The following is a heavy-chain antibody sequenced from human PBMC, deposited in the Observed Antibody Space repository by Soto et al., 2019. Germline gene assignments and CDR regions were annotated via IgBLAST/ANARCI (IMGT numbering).Heavy chain of an antibody. J-gene: IGHJ4*02. Sequence: QLQLQESGPGLVKPSETLSLTCTVSGGSISSSSYYWGWIRQPPGKGLEWIGSIYYSGSTYYNPSLKRRVTISVDTSKNQFSLKLSSVTAADTAVYYCARRSSGWYLDYWGQGTLVTVSS. D-gene: IGHD6-19*01. CDR1: GGSISSSSYY. CDR3: ARRSSGWYLDY. V-gene: IGHV4-39*01. CDR2: IYYSGST.